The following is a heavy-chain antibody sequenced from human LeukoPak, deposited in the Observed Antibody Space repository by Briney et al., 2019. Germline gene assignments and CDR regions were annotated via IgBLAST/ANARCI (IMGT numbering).Heavy chain of an antibody. Sequence: ASVKVSCKASGYTFTGYYMHWVRQAPGQGLEWMGWINPNSGGTNYAQKFQGRVTMTRDTSISTAYMELSRLRSDDTAVYYCARGSRNPYGDLCFDYWGQGTLVTVSS. J-gene: IGHJ4*02. D-gene: IGHD4-17*01. V-gene: IGHV1-2*02. CDR3: ARGSRNPYGDLCFDY. CDR1: GYTFTGYY. CDR2: INPNSGGT.